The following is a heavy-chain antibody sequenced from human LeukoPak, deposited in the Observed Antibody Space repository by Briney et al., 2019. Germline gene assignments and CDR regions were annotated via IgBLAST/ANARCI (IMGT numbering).Heavy chain of an antibody. Sequence: SVKVSCKASGGTFASYAISWVRQAPGQGLEWMGRIIPILGIANYAQQFQGRVTITADKSTSTAYMELSSLRSEDTAVYYRACGIALAGTRATDPFDYWGQRTLAPVSS. CDR3: ACGIALAGTRATDPFDY. J-gene: IGHJ4*01. D-gene: IGHD6-19*01. CDR2: IIPILGIA. CDR1: GGTFASYA. V-gene: IGHV1-69*04.